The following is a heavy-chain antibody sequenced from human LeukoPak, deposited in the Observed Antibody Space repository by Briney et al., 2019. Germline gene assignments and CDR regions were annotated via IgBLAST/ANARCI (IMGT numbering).Heavy chain of an antibody. V-gene: IGHV4-38-2*02. Sequence: SETLSLTCNVSGYAISGGYYWGWIRQPPGKGLEWIGSIYHSGNTLYNPSLKSRVTISVDTSKNQFSLKLSSVTAADTAVYYCTRGSIAYYYMDVWGKGTTVTISS. CDR2: IYHSGNT. CDR3: TRGSIAYYYMDV. CDR1: GYAISGGYY. J-gene: IGHJ6*03. D-gene: IGHD3-22*01.